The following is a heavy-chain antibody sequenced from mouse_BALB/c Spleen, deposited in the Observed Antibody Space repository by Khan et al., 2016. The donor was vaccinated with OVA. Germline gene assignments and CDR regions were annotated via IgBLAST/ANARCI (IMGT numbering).Heavy chain of an antibody. V-gene: IGHV9-3-1*01. CDR2: INTYTGEP. Sequence: QIQLVQSGPELKKPGETVKISCKASGYTFTNYGMNWVKQAPGKGLKWMGWINTYTGEPTYADDFKGRFVFSLETSASTAYLQINNLKNEDTATYFCARSNGNYGFAYWGQGTLVTVSA. D-gene: IGHD2-1*01. CDR1: GYTFTNYG. J-gene: IGHJ3*01. CDR3: ARSNGNYGFAY.